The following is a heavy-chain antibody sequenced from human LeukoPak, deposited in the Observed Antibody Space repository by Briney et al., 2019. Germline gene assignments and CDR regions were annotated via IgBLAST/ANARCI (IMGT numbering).Heavy chain of an antibody. CDR3: ASLHYDFWSGYLVY. CDR1: GVSISSYY. J-gene: IGHJ4*02. CDR2: IYYSGST. D-gene: IGHD3-3*01. V-gene: IGHV4-59*01. Sequence: PSETLSLTCTVSGVSISSYYWSWIRQPPGKGLEWIGYIYYSGSTNYNPSLKSRVTISVDTSKNQFSLKLSSVTAADTAVYYCASLHYDFWSGYLVYWGQGTLVTVSS.